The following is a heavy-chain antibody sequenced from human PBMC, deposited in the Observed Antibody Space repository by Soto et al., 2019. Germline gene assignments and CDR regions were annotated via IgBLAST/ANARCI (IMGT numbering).Heavy chain of an antibody. D-gene: IGHD2-15*01. J-gene: IGHJ6*02. CDR1: GGTFSSYA. Sequence: QVQLVQSGAEVKKPGSSVKVSCKASGGTFSSYAISWVRQAPGQGLEWMGGIIPIFGTANSAQKFQGRVTITADDSTSTAYMELSSLRSEDTAVYYCARYIDKIPPYGRDVWGQGTTVTVSS. CDR3: ARYIDKIPPYGRDV. CDR2: IIPIFGTA. V-gene: IGHV1-69*01.